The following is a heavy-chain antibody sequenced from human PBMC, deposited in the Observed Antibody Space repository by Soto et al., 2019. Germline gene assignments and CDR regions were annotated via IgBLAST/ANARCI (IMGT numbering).Heavy chain of an antibody. CDR2: ISSSRRYI. V-gene: IGHV3-21*01. CDR1: AFTFSSYS. Sequence: EVQLVESGGGLVQPGWSLRLSCAASAFTFSSYSTNWVRQAPRKGLEWGSSISSSRRYIYYADSMKGRFTISRDKAKNSLYLQMNSLRAADTAVYYCARELRYSSSPFDYWGQGTLVTVSS. D-gene: IGHD6-13*01. CDR3: ARELRYSSSPFDY. J-gene: IGHJ4*02.